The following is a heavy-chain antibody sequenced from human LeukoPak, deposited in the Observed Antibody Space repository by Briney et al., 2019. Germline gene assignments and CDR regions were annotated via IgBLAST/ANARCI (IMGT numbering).Heavy chain of an antibody. CDR3: ARKSVAATPRDIVYQYYSMDV. CDR1: GYTFTSYA. CDR2: INTNTGNP. D-gene: IGHD2-15*01. J-gene: IGHJ6*03. V-gene: IGHV7-4-1*02. Sequence: ASVEVSCKASGYTFTSYAMNWVRQAPGQGLEWMGWINTNTGNPTYAQGFTGRFVFSLDTSVSTAYLQISSLKAEDTAVYYCARKSVAATPRDIVYQYYSMDVWGKGTTVTVSS.